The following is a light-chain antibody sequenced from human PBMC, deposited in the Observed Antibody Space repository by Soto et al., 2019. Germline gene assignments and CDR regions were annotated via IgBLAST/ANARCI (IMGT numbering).Light chain of an antibody. V-gene: IGLV2-14*01. CDR3: ISSTSSSTLLYV. CDR1: SSDVGGYNY. J-gene: IGLJ1*01. CDR2: DVS. Sequence: QYALTQPASVSVSPGQSITISCTGTSSDVGGYNYVSWYQQHPGKAPKLMIYDVSHRPSGLPNRFSGSKSGNTASLTISGRQAENEADYYCISSTSSSTLLYVFGTGTKGTFL.